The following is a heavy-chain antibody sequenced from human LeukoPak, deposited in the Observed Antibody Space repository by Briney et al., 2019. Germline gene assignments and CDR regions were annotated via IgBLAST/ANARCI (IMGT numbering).Heavy chain of an antibody. CDR1: GFTFSSYG. Sequence: PGGSLRLSCAASGFTFSSYGMSWVRQAPGKGLEWVSAISGSGGSTYYADSVKGRFTISRDNSKNTLYLQMNSLRAEDTAVYYCAREFAGITTTATTLGWSDPWGQGTLVTVSS. D-gene: IGHD4-17*01. CDR2: ISGSGGST. J-gene: IGHJ5*02. CDR3: AREFAGITTTATTLGWSDP. V-gene: IGHV3-23*01.